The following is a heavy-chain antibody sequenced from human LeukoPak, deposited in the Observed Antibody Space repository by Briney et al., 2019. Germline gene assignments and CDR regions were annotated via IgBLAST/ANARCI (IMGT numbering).Heavy chain of an antibody. CDR3: ASRADYGEDY. Sequence: SVKVSCKASGGTFSSYAISWVRQAPGQGLEWMGRIIPIFGTANYAQKFQGKVTITTDESTSTAYMELSSLRSEDTAVYYCASRADYGEDYWGQGTLVTVSS. J-gene: IGHJ4*02. CDR2: IIPIFGTA. CDR1: GGTFSSYA. D-gene: IGHD4-17*01. V-gene: IGHV1-69*05.